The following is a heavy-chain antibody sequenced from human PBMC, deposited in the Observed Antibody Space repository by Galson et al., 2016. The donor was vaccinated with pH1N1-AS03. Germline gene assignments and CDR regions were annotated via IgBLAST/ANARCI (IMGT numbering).Heavy chain of an antibody. CDR2: IKNKENGRTT. CDR1: GFTFSNAW. D-gene: IGHD4-17*01. V-gene: IGHV3-15*01. CDR3: TTDDYGDYRGTGAGTNDAFDM. Sequence: CAASGFTFSNAWMSWVRQAPGKGLEWVGLIKNKENGRTTDYAAPVKGRFTISRDDSKNTLYLQMNSLKTEDTAVYYCTTDDYGDYRGTGAGTNDAFDMCGQGTMVTVSS. J-gene: IGHJ3*02.